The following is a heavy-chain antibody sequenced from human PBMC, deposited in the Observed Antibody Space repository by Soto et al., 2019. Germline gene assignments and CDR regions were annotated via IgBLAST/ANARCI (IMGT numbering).Heavy chain of an antibody. Sequence: SETLSVTCTVSGGAISRYYWSWIRQPPGKGLEWIGYMYNTGSTVYNPSFKSRVTISVDTSKNQFSLQLNSVTAADTAVYYCARDLWGYCGTDCFPLDVWGQGTTVTVSS. CDR3: ARDLWGYCGTDCFPLDV. V-gene: IGHV4-59*01. CDR1: GGAISRYY. J-gene: IGHJ6*02. D-gene: IGHD2-21*02. CDR2: MYNTGST.